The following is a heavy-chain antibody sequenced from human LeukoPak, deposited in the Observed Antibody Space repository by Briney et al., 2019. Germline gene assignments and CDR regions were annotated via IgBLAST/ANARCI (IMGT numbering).Heavy chain of an antibody. CDR1: GFTFSSYG. CDR3: ARDGSPVAVAGEDY. V-gene: IGHV3-33*01. Sequence: GRSLRLSCAASGFTFSSYGMHWVRQAPGKGLEWVAVIWYDGSNKYYADSVKGRFTSSRDNSKNTLYLQMNSLRAEDTAVYYCARDGSPVAVAGEDYWGQGTLVTVSS. J-gene: IGHJ4*02. CDR2: IWYDGSNK. D-gene: IGHD6-19*01.